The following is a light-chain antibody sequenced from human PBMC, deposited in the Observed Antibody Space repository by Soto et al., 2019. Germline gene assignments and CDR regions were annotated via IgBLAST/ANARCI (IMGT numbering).Light chain of an antibody. Sequence: EIVVTHSRGTLSLSPGERATLSCRASQSVSSSYLAWYQQKLGQAPRLLIYGASSRATGIPDRFSGSGSGTGLTLNISRLEPEDFAVYYCQQYGSCPGVGPGSKVHIK. CDR3: QQYGSCPG. CDR1: QSVSSSY. J-gene: IGKJ3*01. V-gene: IGKV3-20*01. CDR2: GAS.